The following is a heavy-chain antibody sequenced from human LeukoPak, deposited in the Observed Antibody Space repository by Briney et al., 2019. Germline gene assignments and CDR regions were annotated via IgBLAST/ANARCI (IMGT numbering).Heavy chain of an antibody. CDR1: GGSVNSGGYY. V-gene: IGHV4-61*08. D-gene: IGHD2-2*01. CDR2: NYYSGST. CDR3: VRPVVQAAMGGFDY. J-gene: IGHJ4*02. Sequence: SETLSLTCTVSGGSVNSGGYYWSWIRQSPGKGLEWIGFNYYSGSTNYNPSLKSRVTISVDTSKNQFSLKLSSVTAADTAVYYCVRPVVQAAMGGFDYRGQGTLVTVSS.